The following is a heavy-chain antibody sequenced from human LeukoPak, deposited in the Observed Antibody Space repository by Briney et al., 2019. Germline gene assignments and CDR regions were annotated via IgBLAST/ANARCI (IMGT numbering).Heavy chain of an antibody. CDR2: ISAYNGNT. CDR3: ARGEYNWNVVDAFDI. D-gene: IGHD1-1*01. CDR1: GYTFTSYG. Sequence: ASVKVSCKASGYTFTSYGISWLRQAPGQGLEWMGWISAYNGNTNYPQKLQGRVTMTTDTSTSKAYMELRSLRSDDTAVYYCARGEYNWNVVDAFDIWGQGTMVSVSS. J-gene: IGHJ3*02. V-gene: IGHV1-18*01.